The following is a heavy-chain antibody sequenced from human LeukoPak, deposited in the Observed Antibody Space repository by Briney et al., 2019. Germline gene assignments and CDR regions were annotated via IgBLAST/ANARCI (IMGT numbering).Heavy chain of an antibody. J-gene: IGHJ4*02. Sequence: GGFLRLSCAASGLTVRSNYMSWGRQAPGKGLEWVSVIYSGGTTYYADSVKGRFTISRDSSKNTLYLQMNSLRAEDSAVYYCATEVDQYWGQGTLVTVSS. V-gene: IGHV3-66*02. CDR1: GLTVRSNY. CDR2: IYSGGTT. CDR3: ATEVDQY.